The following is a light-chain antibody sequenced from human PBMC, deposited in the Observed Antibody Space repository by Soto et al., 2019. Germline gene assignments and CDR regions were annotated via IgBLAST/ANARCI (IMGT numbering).Light chain of an antibody. CDR2: GAS. Sequence: EIVLTQSPGTLSLSPGERSTLSCRASQSVSSSYLAWYQQKPGQAPRVXIYGASSRATGIPDRFSGSGAGTDFTLTISSLQPDDFATYYCQHYNSYSEAFGQGTKVDIK. CDR3: QHYNSYSEA. CDR1: QSVSSSY. J-gene: IGKJ1*01. V-gene: IGKV3-20*01.